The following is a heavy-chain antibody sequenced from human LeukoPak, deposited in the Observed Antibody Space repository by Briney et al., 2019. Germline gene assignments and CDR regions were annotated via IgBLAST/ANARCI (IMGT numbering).Heavy chain of an antibody. J-gene: IGHJ5*02. CDR3: AHRRICTNGVCYTSANWFDP. Sequence: SGPTLVNPTQTLTLTCTFSGFSLSTSGVGVGRIRQPPGKALEWLALIYWNDDKRYSPSLKSRLTITKDTSKNQVVLTMTNMDPVDTATYYCAHRRICTNGVCYTSANWFDPWGQGTLVTVSS. CDR1: GFSLSTSGVG. D-gene: IGHD2-8*01. V-gene: IGHV2-5*01. CDR2: IYWNDDK.